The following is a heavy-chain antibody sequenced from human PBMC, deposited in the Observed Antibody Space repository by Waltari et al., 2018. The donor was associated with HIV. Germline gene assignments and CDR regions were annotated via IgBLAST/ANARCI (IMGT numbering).Heavy chain of an antibody. J-gene: IGHJ6*02. Sequence: QVHLEQCGAGLVRPSEPLSVTCAVYNAPLDTSYWNWVRQAPGKGLEGIGEVNYDGRPFYNPSLQSRASAFLDASKRQFSLRLTSATAADTAVYFCVRGPNWQLGGLDVWGRGTTVIVSS. CDR1: NAPLDTSY. D-gene: IGHD1-1*01. CDR2: VNYDGRP. V-gene: IGHV4-34*01. CDR3: VRGPNWQLGGLDV.